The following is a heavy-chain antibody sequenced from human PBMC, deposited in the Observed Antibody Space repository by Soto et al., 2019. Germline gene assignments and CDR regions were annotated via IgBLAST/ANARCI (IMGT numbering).Heavy chain of an antibody. V-gene: IGHV3-23*01. CDR1: GFTFSSYA. Sequence: EVQLLESGGGLVQPGGSLRLSCAASGFTFSSYAMSWVRQAPGKGLEWVSAISGSGGSTYYADSVKGRFTISRDNSKNTLYLQMNSLRAEDTAVYYCAKAAVAGHYDYYGMDVWGQGSTVTVSS. J-gene: IGHJ6*01. D-gene: IGHD6-19*01. CDR2: ISGSGGST. CDR3: AKAAVAGHYDYYGMDV.